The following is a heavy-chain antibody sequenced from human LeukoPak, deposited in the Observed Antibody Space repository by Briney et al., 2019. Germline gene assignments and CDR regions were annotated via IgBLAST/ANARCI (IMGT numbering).Heavy chain of an antibody. CDR2: IIPIFGTT. CDR1: GGTFSSYA. D-gene: IGHD6-13*01. Sequence: AASVKVSCKASGGTFSSYAISWVRQAPGQGLEWMGGIIPIFGTTNYAQKFQDRVTITADKSTSTAYMELSSLRSEDTAVYYCARVVGLTGYSSSWYSGYCYYMDVWGKGTTVTVSS. J-gene: IGHJ6*03. CDR3: ARVVGLTGYSSSWYSGYCYYMDV. V-gene: IGHV1-69*06.